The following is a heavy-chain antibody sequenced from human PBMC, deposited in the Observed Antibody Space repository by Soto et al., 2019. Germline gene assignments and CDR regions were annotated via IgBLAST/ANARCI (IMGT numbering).Heavy chain of an antibody. V-gene: IGHV3-53*04. CDR1: GFTVSSNY. Sequence: EVQLVESGGGLVQPGGSLRLSCAASGFTVSSNYMSWVRQAPGKGLEWVSVIYSGGSTYYADSVKGRFTISRHNSKNTLYLQMNSLRAEDMAVYYCARESVATIVGAFDIWGQGTMVTVSS. J-gene: IGHJ3*02. CDR2: IYSGGST. CDR3: ARESVATIVGAFDI. D-gene: IGHD5-12*01.